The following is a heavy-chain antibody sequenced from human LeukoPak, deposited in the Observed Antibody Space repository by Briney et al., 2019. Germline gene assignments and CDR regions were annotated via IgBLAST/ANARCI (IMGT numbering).Heavy chain of an antibody. J-gene: IGHJ4*02. CDR1: GGTFSSYA. D-gene: IGHD3-10*01. V-gene: IGHV1-69*04. Sequence: SVKVSCKASGGTFSSYAISWLRQAPGQGLEWMGRIIPILGIANYAQKFQGRVTITADKSTSTAYMELSSLRSEDTAVYYCARAYYGSGSDVVLFDYWGQGTLVTVSS. CDR3: ARAYYGSGSDVVLFDY. CDR2: IIPILGIA.